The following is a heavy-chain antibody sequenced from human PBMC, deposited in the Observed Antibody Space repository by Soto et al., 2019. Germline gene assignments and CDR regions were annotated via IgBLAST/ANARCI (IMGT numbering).Heavy chain of an antibody. V-gene: IGHV4-59*01. Sequence: QLLQSGGGLVQPGGSLRLSCAASGFTFRNYAMSWVRQTPEKGLEWIGYIYYSGSTNYNPSLKSRVTISVDTSKNQFSLKLSSVTAADTAVYYCARGDPLLWFGEKVYYGMDVWGQGTTVTVSS. CDR1: GFTFRNYA. CDR2: IYYSGST. CDR3: ARGDPLLWFGEKVYYGMDV. D-gene: IGHD3-10*01. J-gene: IGHJ6*02.